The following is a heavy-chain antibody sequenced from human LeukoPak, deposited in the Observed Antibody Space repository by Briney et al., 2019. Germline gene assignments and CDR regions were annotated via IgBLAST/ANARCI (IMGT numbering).Heavy chain of an antibody. CDR2: ISSSGSTI. J-gene: IGHJ4*02. Sequence: GGSLRLPCAASGFTFSSYEMNWVRQAPGKGLEWVSYISSSGSTIYYADSVKGRFTISRDNAKNSLYLQMNSLRPEDTAVYYCARNPDYDFWSGYYTGPDYWGQGTLVTVSS. V-gene: IGHV3-48*03. CDR3: ARNPDYDFWSGYYTGPDY. CDR1: GFTFSSYE. D-gene: IGHD3-3*01.